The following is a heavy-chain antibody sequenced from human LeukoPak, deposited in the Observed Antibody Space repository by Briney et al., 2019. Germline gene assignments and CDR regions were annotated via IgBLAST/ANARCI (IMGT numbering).Heavy chain of an antibody. Sequence: GGSLRLSCAASGFTFSSYAMSWVRQAPGKGLEWVSAISGSGGSTYYADSVKGRFTISRDNSKNMLYLQMNSLRAEDTAVYYCARDPSPLYGMDVWGQGTTVTVSS. J-gene: IGHJ6*02. CDR2: ISGSGGST. CDR3: ARDPSPLYGMDV. V-gene: IGHV3-23*01. CDR1: GFTFSSYA.